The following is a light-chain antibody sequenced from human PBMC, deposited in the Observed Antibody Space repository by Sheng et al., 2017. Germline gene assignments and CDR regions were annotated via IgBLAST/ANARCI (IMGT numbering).Light chain of an antibody. CDR3: QQYGSSPPYT. J-gene: IGKJ2*01. CDR1: QSVSSSY. Sequence: EIVLTQSPGTLSLSPGERATLSCRASQSVSSSYLAWYQHKPGQSPRLLIYGASSRATGIPDRFGGSGSGTDFTLTISRLEPEDVAVYYCQQYGSSPPYTFGRGDQARDQT. CDR2: GAS. V-gene: IGKV3-20*01.